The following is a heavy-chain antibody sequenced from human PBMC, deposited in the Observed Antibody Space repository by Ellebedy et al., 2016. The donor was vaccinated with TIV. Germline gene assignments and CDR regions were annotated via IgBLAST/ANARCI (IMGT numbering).Heavy chain of an antibody. CDR1: GDSIISSSYC. Sequence: SETLSLTXTVSGDSIISSSYCWGWIRQPPGKGLEWIGNICSRGNTYYNASLRSRLTISVDTSKNQFSLNLSSVTAADTAVYYCARDHYGSLDVWGQGITVTVSS. CDR2: ICSRGNT. J-gene: IGHJ6*02. D-gene: IGHD3-10*01. CDR3: ARDHYGSLDV. V-gene: IGHV4-39*07.